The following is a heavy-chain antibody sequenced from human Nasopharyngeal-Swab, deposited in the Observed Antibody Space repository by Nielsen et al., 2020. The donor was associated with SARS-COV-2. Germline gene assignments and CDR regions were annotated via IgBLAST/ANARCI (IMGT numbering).Heavy chain of an antibody. CDR3: ARNEFRSGYYGTAEYYGLDV. J-gene: IGHJ6*02. Sequence: SETLSLTCTVSGGSLNSINYYWGWIRQPPGKGLERIGSIYYSGSAYYNPSLKSRVPISVDTSKNQFSLKLSSVTAADTAVYYCARNEFRSGYYGTAEYYGLDVWGQGTTVTVSS. D-gene: IGHD3-3*01. CDR2: IYYSGSA. V-gene: IGHV4-39*07. CDR1: GGSLNSINYY.